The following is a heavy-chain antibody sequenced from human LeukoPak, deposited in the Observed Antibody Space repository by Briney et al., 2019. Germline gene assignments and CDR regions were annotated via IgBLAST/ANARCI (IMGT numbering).Heavy chain of an antibody. CDR2: MNSNSGNT. J-gene: IGHJ4*02. Sequence: ASVKVSCKASGYTFTSYDINWVRQATGQGLEWMGWMNSNSGNTGYPQKFQGRVTMTRNTSISTAYMELSSLRSEDTAVYYCARGIRITIFGVGAEGYWGQGTLVTVSS. V-gene: IGHV1-8*01. CDR1: GYTFTSYD. D-gene: IGHD3-3*01. CDR3: ARGIRITIFGVGAEGY.